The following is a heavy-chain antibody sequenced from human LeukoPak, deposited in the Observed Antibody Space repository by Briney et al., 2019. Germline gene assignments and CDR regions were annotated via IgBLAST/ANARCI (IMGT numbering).Heavy chain of an antibody. V-gene: IGHV4-34*04. CDR3: ARTSGFFDSGGSFHENPYFFDS. CDR2: INHIGRT. CDR1: GGSFSGYF. D-gene: IGHD3-22*01. Sequence: SETLSLTCAVYGGSFSGYFWTWLSQPPGKGLEGIGDINHIGRTMDNPSLKTQSSISVDTSTNQFSLPLTSVTAADTAVSLCARTSGFFDSGGSFHENPYFFDSWRQGNLVTVSS. J-gene: IGHJ4*02.